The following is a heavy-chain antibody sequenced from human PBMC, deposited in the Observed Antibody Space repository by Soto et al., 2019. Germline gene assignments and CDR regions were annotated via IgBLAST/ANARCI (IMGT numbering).Heavy chain of an antibody. V-gene: IGHV4-59*08. CDR3: ARHSPPFFYGSGPWDV. CDR2: IYSSGST. CDR1: GASISNSY. D-gene: IGHD3-10*01. Sequence: TSETLSLTCTVSGASISNSYWSWIRQSPGKGLEWIGYIYSSGSTNYNPSLKSRVTISVDTSKNQFSLKLSSLIDADTAVYYCARHSPPFFYGSGPWDVWGQGTTVTVSS. J-gene: IGHJ6*02.